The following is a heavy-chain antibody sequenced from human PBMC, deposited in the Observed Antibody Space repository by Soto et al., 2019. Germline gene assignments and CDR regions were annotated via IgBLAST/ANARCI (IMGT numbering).Heavy chain of an antibody. CDR2: IYHSGST. D-gene: IGHD2-2*01. J-gene: IGHJ5*02. CDR3: ARVPDR. CDR1: GGSISSGGYS. V-gene: IGHV4-30-2*01. Sequence: QLQLQESGSGLVKPSQTLSLTCAVSGGSISSGGYSWSWIRQPPGKGLEWIGYIYHSGSTYYNPSPXSXXTISVDRSTYQFSLKLSSVTAADTAVYSCARVPDRWGQGTLVTVSS.